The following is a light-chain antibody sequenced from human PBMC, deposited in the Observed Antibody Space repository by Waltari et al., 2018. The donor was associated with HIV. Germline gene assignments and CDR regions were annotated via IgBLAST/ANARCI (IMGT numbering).Light chain of an antibody. CDR2: SNN. V-gene: IGLV1-44*01. CDR1: TSNIGSNT. Sequence: QSVLTQPPSASGTPGQRVTISCPGSTSNIGSNTINWYQQPPGTAPKLLIYSNNQRPSGVPDRFSGSKSGTSASLAISGLQSEDEADYSCAAWDDSLNGPVFGGGTKLTVL. J-gene: IGLJ3*02. CDR3: AAWDDSLNGPV.